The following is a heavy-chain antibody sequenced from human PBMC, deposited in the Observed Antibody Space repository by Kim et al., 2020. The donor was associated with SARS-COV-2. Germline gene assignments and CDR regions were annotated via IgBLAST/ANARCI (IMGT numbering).Heavy chain of an antibody. D-gene: IGHD3-9*01. CDR3: AGLSYGNYDTLTGRKDNAFYI. CDR2: IYYSGST. V-gene: IGHV4-59*08. Sequence: SETLSLTCTVSGGSISSYYWSWIRQPPGKGLEWIGYIYYSGSTNYNPSLKRRVTISVDTSKNQLSLKRSSVTAADTAVYYCAGLSYGNYDTLTGRKDNAFYIWGQRTMVTVSS. CDR1: GGSISSYY. J-gene: IGHJ3*02.